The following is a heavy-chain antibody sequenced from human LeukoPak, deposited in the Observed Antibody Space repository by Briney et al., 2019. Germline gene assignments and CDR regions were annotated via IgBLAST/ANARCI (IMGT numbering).Heavy chain of an antibody. J-gene: IGHJ5*02. CDR2: IIPILGIA. D-gene: IGHD3-22*01. Sequence: GSSVKVSCKASGGTFSSYAISWVRQAPGQGLEWMGRIIPILGIANYAQKFQGRVTITADKPTSTAYMELSSLRSEDTAVYYCARVDYDKVDRREGRYNWFDPWGQGTLVTVSS. V-gene: IGHV1-69*04. CDR1: GGTFSSYA. CDR3: ARVDYDKVDRREGRYNWFDP.